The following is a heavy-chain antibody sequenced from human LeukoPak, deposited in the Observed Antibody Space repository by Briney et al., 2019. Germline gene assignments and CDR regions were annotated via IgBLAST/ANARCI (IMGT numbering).Heavy chain of an antibody. CDR2: IYPGNADT. CDR1: GYRFTSYW. V-gene: IGHV5-51*01. J-gene: IGHJ4*02. Sequence: PRESLKISCKGSGYRFTSYWIGWVRQIPGKGLGWMGIIYPGNADTTYSPSFQGQVTISAYKSISTAYLQWSSLKPSDTAMYNCARRALPGYSSGPLYYFDYWGQGTLVTVSS. D-gene: IGHD6-19*01. CDR3: ARRALPGYSSGPLYYFDY.